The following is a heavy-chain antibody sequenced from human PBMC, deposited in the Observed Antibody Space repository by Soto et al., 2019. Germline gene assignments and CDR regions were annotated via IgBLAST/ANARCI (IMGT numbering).Heavy chain of an antibody. Sequence: QVQLVESGGGVVQPGRSLRLSCAASGFTFSIYGMHWVRHAPGKGLEWVAMISFDGSEKYYTDSVKGRFHISRDSSKNTLYLQMASLSVEDTAVYYCARDRRLYYSDAFEIWGQGTTVTVSS. CDR2: ISFDGSEK. V-gene: IGHV3-30*03. CDR3: ARDRRLYYSDAFEI. J-gene: IGHJ3*02. CDR1: GFTFSIYG. D-gene: IGHD1-26*01.